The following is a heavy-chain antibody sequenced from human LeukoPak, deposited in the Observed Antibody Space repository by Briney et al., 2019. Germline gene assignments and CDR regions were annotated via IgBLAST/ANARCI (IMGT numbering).Heavy chain of an antibody. D-gene: IGHD6-19*01. CDR1: GFTVSSNY. CDR3: ARARGYSSGWYSN. Sequence: GGSLRLSCAASGFTVSSNYMSWVRQAPGKGLEWVSVIYSGGSTYYADSVKGRFTISRDNSKNTLYLQMNSLRAEDTAVYYCARARGYSSGWYSNWGQGTLVTVSS. CDR2: IYSGGST. J-gene: IGHJ4*02. V-gene: IGHV3-53*01.